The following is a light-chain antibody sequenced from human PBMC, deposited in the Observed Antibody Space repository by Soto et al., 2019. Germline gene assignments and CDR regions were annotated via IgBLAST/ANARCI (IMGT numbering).Light chain of an antibody. CDR3: CSYAGTYSI. CDR2: EVN. CDR1: TTDVGGYNY. Sequence: QSALTQPRSVSGSPGQSVTISCTGTTTDVGGYNYVSWYQQHPGRAPKLIISEVNKRPSGVPDRFSGSKSGNTASLPISGLQAEDEADYYCCSYAGTYSIFGGGTKVTVL. V-gene: IGLV2-11*01. J-gene: IGLJ2*01.